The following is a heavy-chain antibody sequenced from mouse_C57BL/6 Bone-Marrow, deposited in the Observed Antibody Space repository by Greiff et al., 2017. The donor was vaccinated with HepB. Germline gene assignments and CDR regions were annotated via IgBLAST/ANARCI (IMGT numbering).Heavy chain of an antibody. Sequence: EVKLQESGAELVRPGASVKLSCTASGFNIKDDYMHWVKQRPEQGLEWIGWIDPENGDTEYASKFQGKATITADTSSNTAYLQLSSLTSEDTAVYYCTNTIYYDYDGGYWGQGTTLTVSS. CDR3: TNTIYYDYDGGY. V-gene: IGHV14-4*01. CDR1: GFNIKDDY. CDR2: IDPENGDT. D-gene: IGHD2-4*01. J-gene: IGHJ2*01.